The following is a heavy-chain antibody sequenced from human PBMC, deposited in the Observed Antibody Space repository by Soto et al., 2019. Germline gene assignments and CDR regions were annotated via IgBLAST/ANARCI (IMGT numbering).Heavy chain of an antibody. V-gene: IGHV3-53*01. Sequence: GGSLRLSCAASGFTVSSNYMSWVRQAPGKGLEWVSVIYSGGSTYYADSVKGRFTISRDNSKNTLYLQMNSLRAEDTAVYYWARGGGSYYDAFDIWGQGTMVTVSS. J-gene: IGHJ3*02. D-gene: IGHD1-26*01. CDR1: GFTVSSNY. CDR3: ARGGGSYYDAFDI. CDR2: IYSGGST.